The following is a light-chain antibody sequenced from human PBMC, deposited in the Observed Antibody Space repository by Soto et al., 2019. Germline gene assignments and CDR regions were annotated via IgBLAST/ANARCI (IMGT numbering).Light chain of an antibody. CDR3: QQYNNWPPLT. CDR1: QSVSSN. Sequence: EIVMTQSPATLSVSPGERASLSCRASQSVSSNLALYQQKPVQAPRLLIYGASTRATAIPARFSGSGSGTEFTLTISSLQSEDFAVYYCQQYNNWPPLTFGRGTKVDIK. CDR2: GAS. J-gene: IGKJ4*01. V-gene: IGKV3-15*01.